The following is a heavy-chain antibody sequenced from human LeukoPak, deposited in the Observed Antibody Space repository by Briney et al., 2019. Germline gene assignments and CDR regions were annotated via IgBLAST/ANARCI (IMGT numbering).Heavy chain of an antibody. V-gene: IGHV3-23*01. D-gene: IGHD2-2*01. CDR3: AKDRHAPGRYCSSTICFPFDP. J-gene: IGHJ5*02. CDR1: GFTFDDYT. Sequence: GGSLRLSCAASGFTFDDYTMHRVRQAPGKGLEWVSGISGSGSSTYYADSVKGRFTISRDNSKSTLYLQMNSLRAEDTAVYYCAKDRHAPGRYCSSTICFPFDPWGQGTLVTVSS. CDR2: ISGSGSST.